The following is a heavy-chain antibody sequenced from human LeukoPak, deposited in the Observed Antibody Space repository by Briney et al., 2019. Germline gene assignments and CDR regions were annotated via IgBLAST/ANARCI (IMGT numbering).Heavy chain of an antibody. D-gene: IGHD4-17*01. CDR1: GFTFSTYS. Sequence: GGSLRLSCAASGFTFSTYSMNWVRQAPGKGLEWVSSISSSIYIYYADSVKGRFTISRDNAKNSLYLQMNSLRAEDTAVYYCAKRGTVTTFGHCDYWGQGTLVTVSS. V-gene: IGHV3-21*01. CDR3: AKRGTVTTFGHCDY. CDR2: ISSSIYI. J-gene: IGHJ4*02.